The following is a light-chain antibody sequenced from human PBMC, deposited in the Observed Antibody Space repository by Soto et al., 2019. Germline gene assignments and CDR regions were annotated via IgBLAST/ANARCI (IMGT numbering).Light chain of an antibody. Sequence: EIVMTQSPATLSVCPGEGATLSCRASQSISSNLAWYQQKPGQAPRLLITGASTRATGIAARISGSGSGTEFTLTISSLQSEDFAVYYCQQYNNWPWTFGQGTKVEIK. CDR2: GAS. J-gene: IGKJ1*01. V-gene: IGKV3-15*01. CDR3: QQYNNWPWT. CDR1: QSISSN.